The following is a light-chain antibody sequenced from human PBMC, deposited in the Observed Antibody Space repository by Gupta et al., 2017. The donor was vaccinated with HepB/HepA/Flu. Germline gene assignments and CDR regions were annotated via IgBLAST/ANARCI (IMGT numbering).Light chain of an antibody. CDR3: QQDSSYPIT. V-gene: IGKV1-16*02. J-gene: IGKJ4*01. Sequence: DIQMTQSPSSLSASVGDRVTITCRASQDIDNYLAWFQHKPGKAPKSLIYAASNLQSGVPSKFSGSGSGTDFTLTISSLHPEDFATYYCQQDSSYPITFGGGTKVQIK. CDR2: AAS. CDR1: QDIDNY.